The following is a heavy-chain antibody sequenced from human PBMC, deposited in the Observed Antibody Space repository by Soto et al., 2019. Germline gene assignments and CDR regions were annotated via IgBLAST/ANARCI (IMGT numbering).Heavy chain of an antibody. CDR2: ISGSGGST. D-gene: IGHD3-16*01. J-gene: IGHJ4*02. V-gene: IGHV3-23*01. Sequence: EVQLLESGGGLVQPGGSLRLSCAASGFTFSSYAMSWVRQAPGKGLEWVSAISGSGGSTYYGDSVKGRFTISRDNSKNTLYLPMNSLRGADTAVYYWAKGGLTSPGVDCWGQGTLVTVSS. CDR3: AKGGLTSPGVDC. CDR1: GFTFSSYA.